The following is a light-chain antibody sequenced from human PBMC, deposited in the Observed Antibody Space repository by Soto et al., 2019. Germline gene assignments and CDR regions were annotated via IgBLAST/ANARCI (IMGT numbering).Light chain of an antibody. CDR3: SSYTASSTYV. CDR1: SSDVGGYNY. CDR2: VVT. V-gene: IGLV2-14*01. Sequence: QSVLTQPASVSGSPGQSITISCTGTSSDVGGYNYVSWYQQHPGKAPKIIIYVVTNRPSGVSNRFSGSKSGNTASLTISGLQAEDEADYYCSSYTASSTYVFGTGTKVTVL. J-gene: IGLJ1*01.